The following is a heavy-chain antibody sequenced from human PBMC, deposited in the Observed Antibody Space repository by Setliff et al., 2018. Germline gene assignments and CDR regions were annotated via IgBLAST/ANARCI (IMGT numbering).Heavy chain of an antibody. D-gene: IGHD2-15*01. CDR1: GFTFSSCA. Sequence: GGSLRLSCAASGFTFSSCAMHWVRQAPGKGLEWVANIKEDGSEKYYVDSVKGRFTISRDNSKNTVYLEMNSLRGEDAAVYYCARTCSGSGCYAGLESWGQGTPVTVSS. J-gene: IGHJ4*02. CDR3: ARTCSGSGCYAGLES. CDR2: IKEDGSEK. V-gene: IGHV3-7*01.